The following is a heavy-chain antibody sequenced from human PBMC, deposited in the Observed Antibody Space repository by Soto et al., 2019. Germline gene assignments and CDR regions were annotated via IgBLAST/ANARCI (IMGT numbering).Heavy chain of an antibody. CDR1: GGSISSGGYY. V-gene: IGHV4-31*03. CDR3: ARDRMGDYGAPYDDFYYYSGMAF. Sequence: PSETLCLTCTVSGGSISSGGYYWSWIRQHPGKGLEWIGYIYYSGSTYYNPSLKSRVTISVDTSKNQFSLKLSSVTAADTAVYYCARDRMGDYGAPYDDFYYYSGMAFWRKGTTVPVSS. D-gene: IGHD4-17*01. CDR2: IYYSGST. J-gene: IGHJ6*04.